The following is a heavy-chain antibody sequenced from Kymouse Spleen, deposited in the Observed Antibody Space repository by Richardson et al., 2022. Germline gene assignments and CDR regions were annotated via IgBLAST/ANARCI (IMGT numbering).Heavy chain of an antibody. V-gene: IGHV3-73*02. D-gene: IGHD3-10*01. CDR3: TGLPMVRGVPGMDV. Sequence: EVQLVESGGGLVQPGGSLKLSCAASGFTFSGSAMHWVRQASGKGLEWVGRIRSKANSYATAYAASVKGRFTISRDDSKNTAYLQMNSLKTEDTAVYYCTGLPMVRGVPGMDVWGQGTTVTVSS. CDR1: GFTFSGSA. J-gene: IGHJ6*02. CDR2: IRSKANSYAT.